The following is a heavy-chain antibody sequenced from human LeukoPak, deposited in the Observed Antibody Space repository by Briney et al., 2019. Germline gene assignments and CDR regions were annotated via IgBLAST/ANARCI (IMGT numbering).Heavy chain of an antibody. D-gene: IGHD6-13*01. J-gene: IGHJ5*02. CDR3: AKDGGIAEAGGWFDP. V-gene: IGHV3-23*01. CDR2: ISAGGGSP. Sequence: GGSLRLSCAASGFTFSSYAMSWVRQAPGKGLEWVSAISAGGGSPYYADSVKGRFSISRDNSKNTLYLQMNSLRAEDAAVYYCAKDGGIAEAGGWFDPWGQGTLVTVSS. CDR1: GFTFSSYA.